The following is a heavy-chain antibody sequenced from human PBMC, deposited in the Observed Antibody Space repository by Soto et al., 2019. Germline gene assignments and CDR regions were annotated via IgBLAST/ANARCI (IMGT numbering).Heavy chain of an antibody. V-gene: IGHV3-30*18. Sequence: VQLVESGGGVVQPGRSLRLSCASSGFTFSSYGMHWVRQAPGKGLEWVAVISYDGSNKYYADSVKGRFTISRDNSKNTLYLQMNSLRAEDTAVYYCAKDFFSRDYYDSSGYGYWGQGTLVTVSS. J-gene: IGHJ4*02. D-gene: IGHD3-22*01. CDR1: GFTFSSYG. CDR3: AKDFFSRDYYDSSGYGY. CDR2: ISYDGSNK.